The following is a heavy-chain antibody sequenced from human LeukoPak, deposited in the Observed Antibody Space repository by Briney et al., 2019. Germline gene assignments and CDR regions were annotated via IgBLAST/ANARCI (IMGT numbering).Heavy chain of an antibody. CDR3: ASAPTGYSSSWSFDY. CDR2: INPNSGGT. CDR1: GYTFTGYY. Sequence: ASVKVSCKASGYTFTGYYMHWVRQAPGQGLEWMGWINPNSGGTNYAQKFQGRVTMTRDTSISTAYMELSGLRSDDTAVYYCASAPTGYSSSWSFDYWGQGTLVTVSS. J-gene: IGHJ4*02. V-gene: IGHV1-2*02. D-gene: IGHD6-13*01.